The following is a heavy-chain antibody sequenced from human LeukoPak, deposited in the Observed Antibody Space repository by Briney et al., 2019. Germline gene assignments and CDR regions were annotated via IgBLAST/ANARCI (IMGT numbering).Heavy chain of an antibody. CDR1: GGTFSSYA. CDR2: IIPIFGTA. J-gene: IGHJ4*02. Sequence: GSSVKVSCKASGGTFSSYAISWVRQAPGQGLEWMGGIIPIFGTANYAQKFQGRVTITADESTSTAYMELSSLRSEDTAVYYCASGGASYCGGDCYSASDYWGQGTLVTVSS. V-gene: IGHV1-69*01. CDR3: ASGGASYCGGDCYSASDY. D-gene: IGHD2-21*02.